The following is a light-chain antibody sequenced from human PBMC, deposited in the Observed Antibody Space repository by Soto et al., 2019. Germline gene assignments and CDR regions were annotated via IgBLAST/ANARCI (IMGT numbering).Light chain of an antibody. CDR2: EVN. Sequence: QSALTQPPSVSGSPGQAVTISCTGTSSDVGSYNRLSWYQQPPGTAPKLIMYEVNTRPSGVPDRFSGSKSGSTASLTISGLQAQDEADYYCSFYISGSCYVFGTGTKVTVL. CDR1: SSDVGSYNR. CDR3: SFYISGSCYV. J-gene: IGLJ1*01. V-gene: IGLV2-18*01.